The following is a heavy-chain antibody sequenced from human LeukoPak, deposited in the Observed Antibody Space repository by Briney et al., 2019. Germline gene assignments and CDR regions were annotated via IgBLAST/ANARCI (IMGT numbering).Heavy chain of an antibody. V-gene: IGHV3-53*01. CDR1: GFTVSSNY. J-gene: IGHJ4*02. Sequence: GGSLRLSCAASGFTVSSNYMSWVRQAPGKGLEWVSIIHTGGTTYYADSVKGRFTISRDNSRNTLYLQMNSLRAEDTAVYYCARGQGLWGQGTLVTVSS. CDR3: ARGQGL. CDR2: IHTGGTT.